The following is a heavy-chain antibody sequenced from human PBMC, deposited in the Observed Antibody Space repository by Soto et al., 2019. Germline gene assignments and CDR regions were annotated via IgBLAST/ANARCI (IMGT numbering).Heavy chain of an antibody. J-gene: IGHJ4*02. V-gene: IGHV1-3*01. CDR2: ITGGNGNT. Sequence: QVQLVQSGAEVKKPGASVKVSCKASGYTFTSYAMHWVRQAPGQRLEWMGWITGGNGNTRYSQKFQGRVTITSDTSASTAYMELNSLTSEDTAVYYCARDPNSYFDYWGQGSMVTVSS. CDR3: ARDPNSYFDY. D-gene: IGHD7-27*01. CDR1: GYTFTSYA.